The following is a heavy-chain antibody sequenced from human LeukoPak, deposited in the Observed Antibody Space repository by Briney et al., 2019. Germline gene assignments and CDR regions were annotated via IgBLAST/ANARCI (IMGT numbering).Heavy chain of an antibody. D-gene: IGHD3-10*01. CDR2: IYYSGSA. Sequence: SETLSLTCTVSGGSISSYYWSWIRQPPGKGLEWIGYIYYSGSANYNPSLKSRVTISVDTSKNQFSLKLSSVTAADTAVYYCAREPHYYGSGSYEEAFDIWGQGTMVTVSS. J-gene: IGHJ3*02. CDR3: AREPHYYGSGSYEEAFDI. V-gene: IGHV4-59*01. CDR1: GGSISSYY.